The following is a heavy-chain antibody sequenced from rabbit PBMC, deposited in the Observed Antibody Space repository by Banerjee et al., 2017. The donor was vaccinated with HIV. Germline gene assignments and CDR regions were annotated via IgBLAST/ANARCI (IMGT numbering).Heavy chain of an antibody. J-gene: IGHJ4*01. Sequence: QEQLEESGGDLVKPEGSLTLTCTASGFSFSNKYVMCWVRQAPGKGLEWIGCINTSSGNTVYATWAKGRFTISKTSWTTVTLQMTSLTAADTATYFCARGSSSSWWGGDLWGPGTIVTV. CDR3: ARGSSSSWWGGDL. CDR2: INTSSGNT. D-gene: IGHD4-1*01. V-gene: IGHV1S45*01. CDR1: GFSFSNKYV.